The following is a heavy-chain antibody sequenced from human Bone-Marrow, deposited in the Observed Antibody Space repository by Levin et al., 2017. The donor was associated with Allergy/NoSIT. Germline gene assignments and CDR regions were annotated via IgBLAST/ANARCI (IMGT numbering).Heavy chain of an antibody. CDR1: GFTFSSYA. CDR2: ISYDGSNK. Sequence: PAGGSLRLSCAASGFTFSSYAMHWVRQAPGKGLEWVAVISYDGSNKYYADSVKGRFTISRDNSKNTLYLQMNSLRAEDTAVYYCAREASYRSHHFDYWGQGTLVTVSS. D-gene: IGHD3-16*02. V-gene: IGHV3-30*04. CDR3: AREASYRSHHFDY. J-gene: IGHJ4*02.